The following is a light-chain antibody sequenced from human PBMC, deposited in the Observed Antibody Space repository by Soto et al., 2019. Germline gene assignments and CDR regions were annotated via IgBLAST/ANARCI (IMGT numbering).Light chain of an antibody. CDR2: RAS. V-gene: IGKV1-5*03. CDR3: QQYDSYPVT. CDR1: QSISTW. J-gene: IGKJ4*01. Sequence: DIQMTQSPSTLSASVGDKVTITCRASQSISTWLAWYQQMPGTAPKVLIQRASSLESGVPSRFSGSGSGTEFTLTIGSLQPDEFATYYCQQYDSYPVTFGGGTKVETK.